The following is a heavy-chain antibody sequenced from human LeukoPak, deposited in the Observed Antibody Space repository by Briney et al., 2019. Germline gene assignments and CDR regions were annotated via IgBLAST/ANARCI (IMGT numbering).Heavy chain of an antibody. CDR2: ISSSSSYI. CDR1: GVTLSSYA. Sequence: GGSLRLSCAASGVTLSSYAMNWVRQAPGKGLEWVSSISSSSSYIYYADSVKGRFTISRDNAKNSLYLQMNSLRAEDTAVYYCARVAPSVANWFDPWGQGTLVTVSS. CDR3: ARVAPSVANWFDP. V-gene: IGHV3-21*01. J-gene: IGHJ5*02. D-gene: IGHD2-15*01.